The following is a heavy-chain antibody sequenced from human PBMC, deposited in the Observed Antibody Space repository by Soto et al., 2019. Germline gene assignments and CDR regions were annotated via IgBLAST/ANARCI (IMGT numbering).Heavy chain of an antibody. CDR1: GFTFSSYW. CDR2: INSDGSST. V-gene: IGHV3-74*01. Sequence: GGALRLSCAASGFTFSSYWMHWVRQAPGKGLVWVSRINSDGSSTNYADFVKGRFTISRDNAKNTLYLQMNSLRVEDTAVYYCSRVGGSTWHWGQGTLVTVSS. D-gene: IGHD1-26*01. CDR3: SRVGGSTWH. J-gene: IGHJ4*02.